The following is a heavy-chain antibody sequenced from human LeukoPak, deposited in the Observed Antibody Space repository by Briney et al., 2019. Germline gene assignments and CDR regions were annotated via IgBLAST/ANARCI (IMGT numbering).Heavy chain of an antibody. CDR1: GFTFSRYA. CDR3: ARAGYSSSWPYLDY. Sequence: GGSLRLSCAASGFTFSRYAMSWVRDAPGQGREWVAYISSSGSTIYYADSVKGRFTISRDNAKNSLYLQMNSLRAEGTAVYYCARAGYSSSWPYLDYWGQGTLVTVSS. J-gene: IGHJ4*02. D-gene: IGHD6-13*01. CDR2: ISSSGSTI. V-gene: IGHV3-48*03.